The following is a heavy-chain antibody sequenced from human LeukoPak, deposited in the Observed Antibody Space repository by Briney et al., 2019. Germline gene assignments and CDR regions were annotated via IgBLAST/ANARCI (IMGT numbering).Heavy chain of an antibody. J-gene: IGHJ4*02. V-gene: IGHV3-21*01. D-gene: IGHD6-13*01. CDR3: AREGAAAEPY. Sequence: GGSLRLSCAASGFTFSSYSMNWVRQAPGKGLEWVSAISSSSSYIYYTDSVKGRFTISRDNARNSLYLQMNSLRAEATAMYYCAREGAAAEPYWGQGTLVTVSS. CDR1: GFTFSSYS. CDR2: ISSSSSYI.